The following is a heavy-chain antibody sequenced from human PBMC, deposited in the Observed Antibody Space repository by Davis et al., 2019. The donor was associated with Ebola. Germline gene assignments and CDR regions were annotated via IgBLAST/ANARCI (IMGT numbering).Heavy chain of an antibody. J-gene: IGHJ6*02. CDR3: ARDFDDFWSGTAYYKYFGMDV. CDR1: GFFFSGYY. V-gene: IGHV3-7*01. D-gene: IGHD3-3*01. Sequence: GGSLRLSCAASGFFFSGYYMTWVRRAPGKGLEWVANINKDGSEKYYVDSVKGRFTVSRDNTKNSLYLQMNDLRVDDTAVYYCARDFDDFWSGTAYYKYFGMDVWGQGTTVTV. CDR2: INKDGSEK.